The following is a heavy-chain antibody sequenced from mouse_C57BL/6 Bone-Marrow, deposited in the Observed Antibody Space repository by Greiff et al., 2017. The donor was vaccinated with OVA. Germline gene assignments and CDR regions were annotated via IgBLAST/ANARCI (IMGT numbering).Heavy chain of an antibody. CDR2: IFPGSGST. CDR1: GYTFTDYY. CDR3: ARLFITTVVATGFDY. V-gene: IGHV1-75*01. D-gene: IGHD1-1*01. Sequence: QVQLKQSGPELVKPGASVKISCKASGYTFTDYYINWVKQRPGQGLEWIGWIFPGSGSTYYNEKFKGKATLTVDKSSSTAYMLLSSLTSEDSAVYFCARLFITTVVATGFDYWGQGTTLTVSS. J-gene: IGHJ2*01.